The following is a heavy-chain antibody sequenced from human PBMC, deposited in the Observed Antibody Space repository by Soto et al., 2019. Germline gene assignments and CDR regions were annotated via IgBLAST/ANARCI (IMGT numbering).Heavy chain of an antibody. D-gene: IGHD2-15*01. J-gene: IGHJ4*02. CDR2: ISPDGYIT. CDR1: GFTFSSYW. V-gene: IGHV3-74*01. Sequence: EVQLVESGGDLVQPGGSLRLSCAASGFTFSSYWMHWVRQAPGKGLVWVSRISPDGYITHYADSVKGRFTISRDNAKYTLYLQMNSLTADATAVYYCARGTVATHGIDYWGQGTLGTV. CDR3: ARGTVATHGIDY.